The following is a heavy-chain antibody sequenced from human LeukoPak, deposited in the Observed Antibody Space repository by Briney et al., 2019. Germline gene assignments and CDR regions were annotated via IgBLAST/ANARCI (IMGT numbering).Heavy chain of an antibody. CDR3: AKDYDYGFDY. V-gene: IGHV3-9*01. CDR2: ISWNIDNI. D-gene: IGHD4-17*01. CDR1: GFTFDDYA. Sequence: GRSLRLSCAASGFTFDDYAMHWVRQAPRKGLEWVSGISWNIDNIDYADSVRGRFTISRDNAKNSLYLQMNSLRAEDTALYYCAKDYDYGFDYWGQGTLVTVSS. J-gene: IGHJ4*02.